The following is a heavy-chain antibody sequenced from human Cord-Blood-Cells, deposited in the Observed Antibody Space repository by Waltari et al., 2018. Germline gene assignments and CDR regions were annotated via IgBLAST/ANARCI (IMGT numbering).Heavy chain of an antibody. Sequence: QVQLQESGPGLVKPSETLSLTCTVSGCPISRYYWRWIRQPPGKGLEWIGYIYYSGSTNYNPSLKSRVTISVDTSKNQFSLKLSSVTAADTAVYYCARQLGATEFDYWGQGTLVTVSS. J-gene: IGHJ4*02. CDR2: IYYSGST. D-gene: IGHD1-26*01. CDR1: GCPISRYY. CDR3: ARQLGATEFDY. V-gene: IGHV4-59*01.